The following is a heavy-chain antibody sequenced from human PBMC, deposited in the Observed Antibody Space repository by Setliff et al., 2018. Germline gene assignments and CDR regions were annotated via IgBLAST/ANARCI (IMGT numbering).Heavy chain of an antibody. D-gene: IGHD3-16*01. CDR2: LSFAGDA. CDR1: GDSISSGYYY. CDR3: ARDPGFRSGTWALDN. V-gene: IGHV4-39*07. Sequence: PSETLSLTCTVSGDSISSGYYYWAWIRQTPGKGLEWVGSLSFAGDAYYNPSLKSRVTMSLDTSKNQFSLRVKSVTAADTPLYSCARDPGFRSGTWALDNWGQGTLVTVSS. J-gene: IGHJ4*02.